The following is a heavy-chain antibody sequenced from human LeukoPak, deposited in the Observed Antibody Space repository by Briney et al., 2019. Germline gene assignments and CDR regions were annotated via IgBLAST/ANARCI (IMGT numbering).Heavy chain of an antibody. Sequence: SETLSLTCAVSGGSISSGGYSWGWIRQPPGKGLEWIGYIYHSGSTYYNPSLKSRVTISVDRSKNQFSLKLSSVTAADTAVYYCARETLKSDYDILTGYYNATHAFDIWGQGTMVTVSS. CDR3: ARETLKSDYDILTGYYNATHAFDI. V-gene: IGHV4-30-2*01. CDR1: GGSISSGGYS. CDR2: IYHSGST. D-gene: IGHD3-9*01. J-gene: IGHJ3*02.